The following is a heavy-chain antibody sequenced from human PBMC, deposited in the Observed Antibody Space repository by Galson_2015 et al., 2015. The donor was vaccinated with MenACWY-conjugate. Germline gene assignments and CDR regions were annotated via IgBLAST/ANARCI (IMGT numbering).Heavy chain of an antibody. CDR3: ARHPPGGRGMDV. D-gene: IGHD1-26*01. V-gene: IGHV5-51*01. CDR2: ISPGDSNT. CDR1: GYIFTTYW. Sequence: QSGAEVKKPGESLTISCKASGYIFTTYWIAWVRQMPGKGPEWMGLISPGDSNTRYSPSFQGQVTISADKSISTAYLQWSSLKASDTAMYYCARHPPGGRGMDVWGQGTTVTVSS. J-gene: IGHJ6*02.